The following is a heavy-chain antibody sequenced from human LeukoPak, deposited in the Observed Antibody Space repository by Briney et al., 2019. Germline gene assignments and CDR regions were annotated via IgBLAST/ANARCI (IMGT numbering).Heavy chain of an antibody. Sequence: GGSLRLSCAASGFTFSSYSMNWVRQAPGKGLEWVSSISSSSSYIYYAGSVKGRFTISRDNAKNSLYLQMNRLRTEDTAVYYCARLATNGGYGYWGQGTLVTVSS. CDR3: ARLATNGGYGY. CDR1: GFTFSSYS. CDR2: ISSSSSYI. D-gene: IGHD5-12*01. V-gene: IGHV3-21*01. J-gene: IGHJ4*02.